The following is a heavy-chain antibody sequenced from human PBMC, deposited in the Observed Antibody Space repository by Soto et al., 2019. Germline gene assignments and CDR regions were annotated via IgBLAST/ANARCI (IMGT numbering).Heavy chain of an antibody. V-gene: IGHV3-48*02. D-gene: IGHD5-18*01. CDR1: GFTISGCS. J-gene: IGHJ4*01. CDR3: VRDRDLDRDMVHADL. Sequence: GVLRLSCEASGFTISGCSMNWVRQAPGKGLEWLAYITIRTGNIVYADSVRGRFTISADNAENSVFLQMNSLRDEDTAVYFCVRDRDLDRDMVHADLWGQGTLVTSPQ. CDR2: ITIRTGNI.